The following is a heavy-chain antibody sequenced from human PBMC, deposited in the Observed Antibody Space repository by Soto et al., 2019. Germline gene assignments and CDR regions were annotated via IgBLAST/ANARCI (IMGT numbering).Heavy chain of an antibody. CDR3: AKVPGTGVDY. V-gene: IGHV3-30*18. CDR1: GFTFSSYG. Sequence: PGGSLRLSCAASGFTFSSYGMHWVRQAPGKGLEWVAVISYDGSNKYYADSVKGRFTISRDNSKNTLYLQMNSLRAEDTAVYYCAKVPGTGVDYWGQGTLVTVSS. J-gene: IGHJ4*02. CDR2: ISYDGSNK. D-gene: IGHD2-8*02.